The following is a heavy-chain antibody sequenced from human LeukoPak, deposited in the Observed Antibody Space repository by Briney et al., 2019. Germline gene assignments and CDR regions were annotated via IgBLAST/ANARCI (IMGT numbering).Heavy chain of an antibody. CDR1: GFSFSSYG. Sequence: GGSLRLSCAGSGFSFSSYGMHWVRQAPGKGLEWMAFIRSDGSNKYYADSVKGRFTISRDNAKNSLYLQMNSLRAEDTAVYYCARGGSGSSPLMRGYYYYYYMDVWGKGTTVTISS. CDR2: IRSDGSNK. CDR3: ARGGSGSSPLMRGYYYYYYMDV. D-gene: IGHD3-10*01. J-gene: IGHJ6*03. V-gene: IGHV3-30*02.